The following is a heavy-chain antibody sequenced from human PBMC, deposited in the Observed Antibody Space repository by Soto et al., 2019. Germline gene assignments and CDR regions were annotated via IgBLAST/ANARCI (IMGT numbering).Heavy chain of an antibody. Sequence: EVQLVASGGGLVKPGGSLRLSCAASGFTFSSYSMNWVRQAPGKGLEWVASISSSSSYIYYADSVKGRFTISRDNDKNSLYLHMKILRAEDTAVYYCARVKWLVRNDAFDIWGQAKMVTASS. CDR2: ISSSSSYI. V-gene: IGHV3-21*01. CDR1: GFTFSSYS. CDR3: ARVKWLVRNDAFDI. D-gene: IGHD6-19*01. J-gene: IGHJ3*02.